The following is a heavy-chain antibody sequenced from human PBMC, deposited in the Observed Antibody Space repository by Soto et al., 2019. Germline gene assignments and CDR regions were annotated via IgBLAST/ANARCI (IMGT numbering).Heavy chain of an antibody. J-gene: IGHJ4*02. V-gene: IGHV1-69*13. CDR3: AREISGSGYDQSLDY. CDR1: GGTFSSYA. D-gene: IGHD5-12*01. CDR2: IIPIFGTS. Sequence: SVKVSCKASGGTFSSYAISWVRQAPGQGLEWMGGIIPIFGTSNYAQKFQGRVTITADEATSTAYMEVRSLRSEDTAVYYCAREISGSGYDQSLDYWGQGTLVTVSS.